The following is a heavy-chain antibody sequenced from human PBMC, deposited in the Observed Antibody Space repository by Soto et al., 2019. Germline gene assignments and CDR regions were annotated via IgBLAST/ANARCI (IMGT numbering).Heavy chain of an antibody. CDR1: GFTFSSYR. CDR3: ARGGKRVDYDMDV. J-gene: IGHJ6*02. D-gene: IGHD3-16*01. Sequence: PGGSLRLSCAASGFTFSSYRMYWVRQAPGKGLAWVSYISSSSSTIYYADSVKGRFTISRDNAKNSLYLQMNSLRDEDTAVYYWARGGKRVDYDMDVWGQGTTVTVAS. CDR2: ISSSSSTI. V-gene: IGHV3-48*02.